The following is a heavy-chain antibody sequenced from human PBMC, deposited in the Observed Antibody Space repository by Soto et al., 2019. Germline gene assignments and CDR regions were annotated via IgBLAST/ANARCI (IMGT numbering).Heavy chain of an antibody. V-gene: IGHV3-11*01. CDR2: ISSSAGTI. J-gene: IGHJ4*02. CDR1: GFIFRDYY. CDR3: ARDRGYYRDSSGYYSG. Sequence: PGGSLRLSCAASGFIFRDYYISWIRQAPGKGLEWISYISSSAGTISYADSVKGRFTISRDNAKNSLYLEMNSLRAEDTAVYYCARDRGYYRDSSGYYSGWGQGTLVTVSS. D-gene: IGHD3-22*01.